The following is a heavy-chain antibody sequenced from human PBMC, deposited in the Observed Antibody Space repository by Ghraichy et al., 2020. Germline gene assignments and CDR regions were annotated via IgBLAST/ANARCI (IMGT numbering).Heavy chain of an antibody. CDR1: GFTFSTYG. V-gene: IGHV3-23*01. CDR2: ITAGGGNT. Sequence: GGSLRLSCAASGFTFSTYGMSWVRQGPGEGPEWLSTITAGGGNTYYADSVKGRFTISRDNSRNTLFLQMNSLRADDTAVYYCAKRPLYNNGWYYFEYWGQGTLVAVSS. CDR3: AKRPLYNNGWYYFEY. D-gene: IGHD6-19*01. J-gene: IGHJ4*02.